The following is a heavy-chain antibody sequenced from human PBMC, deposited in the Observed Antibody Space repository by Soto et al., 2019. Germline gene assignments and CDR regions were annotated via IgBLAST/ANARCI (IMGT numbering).Heavy chain of an antibody. Sequence: GESLKISGKGCGYSFTSYWICWVRQMPGKGLEWMGIIYPGDSDTRYSPSFQGQVTISADKSITTAYLQWSSLKASDTAMYYCARTNILTGYFPNWFDPWGQGTLVTVSS. CDR3: ARTNILTGYFPNWFDP. CDR2: IYPGDSDT. D-gene: IGHD3-9*01. CDR1: GYSFTSYW. V-gene: IGHV5-51*01. J-gene: IGHJ5*02.